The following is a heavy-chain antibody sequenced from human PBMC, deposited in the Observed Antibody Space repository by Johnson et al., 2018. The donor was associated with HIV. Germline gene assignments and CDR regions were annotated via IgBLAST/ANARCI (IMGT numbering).Heavy chain of an antibody. CDR2: ISYDGSNK. J-gene: IGHJ3*02. V-gene: IGHV3-30*19. CDR1: GFTFIDYG. D-gene: IGHD6-13*01. CDR3: ASNDPAAGTGDAFDI. Sequence: VQLVESGGGVVQPGGSLTLSYAATGFTFIDYGMHWVRQAPGKGLEWVAVISYDGSNKYYADSVKGRFTISRDNSKNTLYLQMNSLRAEDTAVYYCASNDPAAGTGDAFDIWGQGTMVSVSS.